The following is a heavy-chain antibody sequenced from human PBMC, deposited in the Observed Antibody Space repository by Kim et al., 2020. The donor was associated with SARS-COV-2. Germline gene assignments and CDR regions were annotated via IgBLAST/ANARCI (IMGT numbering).Heavy chain of an antibody. D-gene: IGHD3-16*01. V-gene: IGHV1-3*01. CDR2: INGVNGNT. Sequence: ASVKVSCKASGYTFTTYAMQWVRQAPGQRLEWMGWINGVNGNTKYSQKFQGRVTITRDTSASTAYMEVSSLRSEDTAVYYCARGVISWAMDVWGQGTTVTVSS. CDR3: ARGVISWAMDV. J-gene: IGHJ6*02. CDR1: GYTFTTYA.